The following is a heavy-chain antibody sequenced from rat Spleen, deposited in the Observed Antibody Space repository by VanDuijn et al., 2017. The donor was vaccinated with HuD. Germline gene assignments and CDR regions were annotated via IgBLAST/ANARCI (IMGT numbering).Heavy chain of an antibody. J-gene: IGHJ2*01. V-gene: IGHV5S23*01. Sequence: EVQLVESGGGLVQPGRSLKLSCAASGFTFSNYYMAWVRQAPTKGLEWVASITNSGGSTYYRDSVKGRFTISRDNAKSTLYLQMDSLRSEDTATYYCTIPLWWGQGVMVTVSS. CDR3: TIPLW. D-gene: IGHD4-6*01. CDR2: ITNSGGST. CDR1: GFTFSNYY.